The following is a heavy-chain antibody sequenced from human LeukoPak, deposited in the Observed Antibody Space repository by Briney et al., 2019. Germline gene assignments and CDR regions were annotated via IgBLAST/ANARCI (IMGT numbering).Heavy chain of an antibody. J-gene: IGHJ4*02. CDR2: ISYDGSNK. CDR3: AKDSGYSSGWYFGY. CDR1: GFTFSSYG. V-gene: IGHV3-30*18. D-gene: IGHD6-19*01. Sequence: GGSLRLSCAASGFTFSSYGMHWVRQAPGKGLEWVAVISYDGSNKYYVDSVKGRFTISRDNSKNTLYLQMNSLRAEDTAVYYCAKDSGYSSGWYFGYWGQGTLVTVSS.